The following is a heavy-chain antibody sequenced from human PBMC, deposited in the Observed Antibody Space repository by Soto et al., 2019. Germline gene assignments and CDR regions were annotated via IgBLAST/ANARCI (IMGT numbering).Heavy chain of an antibody. Sequence: SETLSLTCTVSGGSISSYYWSWIRQPPGKGLEWIGYIYYSGSTNYNPSLKSRVTISVDTSKNQFSLKLSSVTAADTAVYYCARVTTGDFDYWGQGTLVTVSS. CDR2: IYYSGST. CDR1: GGSISSYY. D-gene: IGHD3-22*01. V-gene: IGHV4-59*01. CDR3: ARVTTGDFDY. J-gene: IGHJ4*02.